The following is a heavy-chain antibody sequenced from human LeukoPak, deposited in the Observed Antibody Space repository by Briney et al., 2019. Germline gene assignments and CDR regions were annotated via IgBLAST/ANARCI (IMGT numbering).Heavy chain of an antibody. J-gene: IGHJ3*02. D-gene: IGHD3-3*01. CDR1: GGSISSSSYY. V-gene: IGHV4-39*01. CDR2: IYYSGST. Sequence: PSETLSLTCTVSGGSISSSSYYWGWIRQPPGKGLEWIGSIYYSGSTYYNPSLKSRVTISVDTSKNQFSLKLSSMTAADTAVYYCARPLYGYDFWSGYSGDAFDIWGQGTMVTVSS. CDR3: ARPLYGYDFWSGYSGDAFDI.